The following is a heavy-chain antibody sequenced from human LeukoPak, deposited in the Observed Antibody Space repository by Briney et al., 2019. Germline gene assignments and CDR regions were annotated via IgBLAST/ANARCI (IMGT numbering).Heavy chain of an antibody. Sequence: PGGSLRLSCAASGFTFSNYNMNWVRQAPGKGLEWVANIKHDEIEKYYVDSVKGRFTISRDNAKNSLFLQMNSLRVEDTAIYYCTRVPYGDYWSSDYWGQGTLVSVSS. D-gene: IGHD4-17*01. CDR1: GFTFSNYN. J-gene: IGHJ4*02. CDR3: TRVPYGDYWSSDY. CDR2: IKHDEIEK. V-gene: IGHV3-7*01.